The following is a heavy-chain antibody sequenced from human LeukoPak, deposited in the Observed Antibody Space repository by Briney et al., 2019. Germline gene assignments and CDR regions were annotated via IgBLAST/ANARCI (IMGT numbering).Heavy chain of an antibody. CDR3: AREYYGSGSYVIDY. V-gene: IGHV4-59*01. CDR2: IYYSGST. D-gene: IGHD3-10*01. Sequence: SETLSLTCTVSGGSIFSYYWSWIRQPPGKGLEWMGYIYYSGSTNYNPSLKSRVTISADTSKNQFSLKLSSVTAADTAVYYCAREYYGSGSYVIDYWGQGTLVTVSS. CDR1: GGSIFSYY. J-gene: IGHJ4*02.